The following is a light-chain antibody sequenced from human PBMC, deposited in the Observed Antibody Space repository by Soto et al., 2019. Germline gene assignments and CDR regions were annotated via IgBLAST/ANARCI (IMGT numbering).Light chain of an antibody. CDR3: QQYETFSGT. Sequence: DIQMTQSPSTLSASVGDTVTVTCRASQSVSGWLAWYQQKPGEAPKLXXXXXYALPRGAPSRLSGSGSGTKFTLTIASLQPDDFATYYCQQYETFSGTFGPVTKVDIK. CDR2: XXY. V-gene: IGKV1-5*01. CDR1: QSVSGW. J-gene: IGKJ1*01.